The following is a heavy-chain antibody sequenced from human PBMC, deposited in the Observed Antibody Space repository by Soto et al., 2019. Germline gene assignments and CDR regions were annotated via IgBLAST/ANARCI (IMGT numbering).Heavy chain of an antibody. CDR3: SRILRSKWQLFGRLDY. CDR1: GGSISSYY. J-gene: IGHJ4*02. Sequence: AETLSLTCTVSGGSISSYYWIWIRQPPGKGLEWIGYIYYSGSTNYNPSLKSRGTISVDTSKNQFSLKLSSVTAADTTVYYFSRILRSKWQLFGRLDYWGQGTLVTVSS. CDR2: IYYSGST. D-gene: IGHD3-3*01. V-gene: IGHV4-59*01.